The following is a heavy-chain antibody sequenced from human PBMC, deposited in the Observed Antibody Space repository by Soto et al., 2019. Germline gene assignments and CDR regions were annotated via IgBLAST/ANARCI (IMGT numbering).Heavy chain of an antibody. V-gene: IGHV4-59*01. CDR1: GGSISNYY. J-gene: IGHJ4*02. Sequence: QVQLQESGPRLVKPSETLSLTCIVSGGSISNYYWSWIRQPPGKGLEWIGYIYYSGSTNYNPSLQRRVTITVGTSKNQFSRKLSSVTAVDTAVYYCARAVLPATAPVAYWGQGTLVTVSS. CDR2: IYYSGST. D-gene: IGHD2-2*01. CDR3: ARAVLPATAPVAY.